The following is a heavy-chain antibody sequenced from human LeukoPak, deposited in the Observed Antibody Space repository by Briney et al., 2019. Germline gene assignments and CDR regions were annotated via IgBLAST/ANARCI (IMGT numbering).Heavy chain of an antibody. CDR3: AKVKGWGTQTTSEFDY. CDR1: GFTFSSYG. J-gene: IGHJ4*02. D-gene: IGHD3-16*01. CDR2: ISGSGGST. Sequence: PGGSLGLSCAASGFTFSSYGMSWVRQAPGKGLEWVSAISGSGGSTYYADSVKGRFTISRDNSKNTLYLQMNSLRAEDTAVYYCAKVKGWGTQTTSEFDYWGQGTLVTVSS. V-gene: IGHV3-23*01.